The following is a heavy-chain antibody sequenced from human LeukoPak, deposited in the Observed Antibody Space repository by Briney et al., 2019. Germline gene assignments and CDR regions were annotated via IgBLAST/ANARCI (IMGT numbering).Heavy chain of an antibody. Sequence: GGSLRLSCAASGSTFSSYAISWVRQAPRQGLEWMGRIIPILGIANYAQKFQGRVTITADKSTSTAYMELSSLRSEDTAVYYCARAYGSGSYYSFDYWGQGTLVTVSS. CDR3: ARAYGSGSYYSFDY. D-gene: IGHD3-10*01. CDR1: GSTFSSYA. J-gene: IGHJ4*02. CDR2: IIPILGIA. V-gene: IGHV1-69*04.